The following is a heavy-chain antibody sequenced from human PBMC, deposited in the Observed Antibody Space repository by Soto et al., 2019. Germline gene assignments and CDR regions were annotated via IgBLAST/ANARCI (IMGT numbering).Heavy chain of an antibody. CDR2: ISYDGSNT. V-gene: IGHV3-30*18. J-gene: IGHJ4*02. Sequence: GGSLRLSCAASGFTFSSYSMNWVRQAPGKGLEWVAIISYDGSNTYYADSVKGRFTISRDNSKNTLYLQMNSLRAEDTSVYYCAKEGGLSGSYYISSSYYLDYWGQGTLVTVPQ. CDR1: GFTFSSYS. CDR3: AKEGGLSGSYYISSSYYLDY. D-gene: IGHD1-26*01.